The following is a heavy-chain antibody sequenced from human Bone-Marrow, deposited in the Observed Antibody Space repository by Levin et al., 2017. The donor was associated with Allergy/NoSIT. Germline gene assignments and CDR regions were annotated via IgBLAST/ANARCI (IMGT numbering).Heavy chain of an antibody. D-gene: IGHD6-19*01. V-gene: IGHV4-34*01. Sequence: ESLKISCAVYGGSFSDYYWSWIRQPPGKGLEWIGEINHSGRTNYNPSLKSRVTISVDTSKNQFSLNLTSVTAAGTAVYYCARSNSGWFGPHYFDYWGQGIPVTVSS. CDR2: INHSGRT. CDR1: GGSFSDYY. J-gene: IGHJ4*02. CDR3: ARSNSGWFGPHYFDY.